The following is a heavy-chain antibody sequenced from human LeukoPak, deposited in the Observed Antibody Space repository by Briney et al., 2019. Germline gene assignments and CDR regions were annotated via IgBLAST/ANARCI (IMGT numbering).Heavy chain of an antibody. CDR2: ISDDGSIT. J-gene: IGHJ4*02. D-gene: IGHD3-22*01. CDR1: GFTFSRDW. V-gene: IGHV3-74*03. Sequence: GGSLRLSCAASGFTFSRDWMHWVRQAPGKGLVWVSRISDDGSITTYADSVKGRFTISRDNVKSTVFLQMNSLRAEDTAVYFCVRRYYEYNVLDRLFDLWGQGIRVTVSS. CDR3: VRRYYEYNVLDRLFDL.